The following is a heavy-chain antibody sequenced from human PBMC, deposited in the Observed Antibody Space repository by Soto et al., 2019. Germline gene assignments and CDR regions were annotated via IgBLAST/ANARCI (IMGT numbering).Heavy chain of an antibody. J-gene: IGHJ4*02. CDR1: GGVFSSFA. D-gene: IGHD3-10*01. Sequence: QVQLVQSGAEVKKPGSSVRVSCKSFGGVFSSFAISWVRQAPGQGLEWMGGIIPIFGTPNYAQKFQGRVTITADGSTSTAYMELSSLTSEDTAVYYCARGRGNSALITIFDYWGQGGLVTVSS. V-gene: IGHV1-69*01. CDR3: ARGRGNSALITIFDY. CDR2: IIPIFGTP.